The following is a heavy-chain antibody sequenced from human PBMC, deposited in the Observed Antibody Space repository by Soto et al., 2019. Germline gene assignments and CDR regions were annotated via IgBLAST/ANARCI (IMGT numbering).Heavy chain of an antibody. Sequence: GGSLRLSCAASGFTFNDFYMTWIRQAPGKGLEWLSYISTSGSTIFYADSVKGRFTISRDNAKNSLYLQMNSLRPEDTALYFCAAFKFRPVWSDSRGQGTLVTVSS. CDR1: GFTFNDFY. CDR2: ISTSGSTI. J-gene: IGHJ4*02. V-gene: IGHV3-11*01. D-gene: IGHD3-16*01. CDR3: AAFKFRPVWSDS.